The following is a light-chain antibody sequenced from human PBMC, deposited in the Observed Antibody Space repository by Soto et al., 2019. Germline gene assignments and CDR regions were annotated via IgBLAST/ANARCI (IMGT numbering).Light chain of an antibody. CDR3: QQRSNWPPWT. Sequence: GFTQSPSTLSLSPGERATLSCRASQSISGNLAWYQQKPGQAPRLLIYGASTRATGIPARFSGGGSGTEFTLTISSIEPEDFAVYYCQQRSNWPPWTFGQGTKVDIK. CDR2: GAS. J-gene: IGKJ1*01. CDR1: QSISGN. V-gene: IGKV3-11*01.